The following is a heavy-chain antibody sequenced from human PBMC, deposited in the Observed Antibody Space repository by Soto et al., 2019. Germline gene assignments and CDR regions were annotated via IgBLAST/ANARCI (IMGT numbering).Heavy chain of an antibody. CDR2: IYYSGST. Sequence: SLPLSLTWTVSCGSSSSYYCSWILKPPGKGLEWIGYIYYSGSTNYNPSLKSRVTISVDTSKNQFSLKLSSVTAADTAVYYCAIAYSSGWYQDNGAFDICGQGIIVTVSS. CDR1: CGSSSSYY. J-gene: IGHJ3*02. CDR3: AIAYSSGWYQDNGAFDI. D-gene: IGHD6-19*01. V-gene: IGHV4-59*01.